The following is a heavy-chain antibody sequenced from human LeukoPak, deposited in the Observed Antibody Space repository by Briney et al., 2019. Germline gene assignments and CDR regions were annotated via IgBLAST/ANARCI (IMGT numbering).Heavy chain of an antibody. CDR1: GYFISSGYY. V-gene: IGHV4-38-2*02. CDR2: IYYSGST. J-gene: IGHJ5*02. Sequence: SEPLSLTCAVSGYFISSGYYWGWIRQPPGKGLEWIGSIYYSGSTYYNPSLKSRVTISVDTSKNQFSLKLSSVTAADTAVYYCAREATTVTGNWFDPWGQGTLVTVSS. CDR3: AREATTVTGNWFDP. D-gene: IGHD4-11*01.